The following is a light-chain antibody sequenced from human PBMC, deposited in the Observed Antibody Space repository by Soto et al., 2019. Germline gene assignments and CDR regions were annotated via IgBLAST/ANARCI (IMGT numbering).Light chain of an antibody. V-gene: IGLV1-44*01. CDR2: SNN. CDR3: AAWDDSLRVV. J-gene: IGLJ2*01. Sequence: QSVLTQPPSASGTPGQRVTISCSGSSSNIGSNTVNWYQQLPGTAPKLLIYSNNQRPSGVPDRFSGSKSGTSASLAISGLQSEDEADYYRAAWDDSLRVVFGGGTKLTVL. CDR1: SSNIGSNT.